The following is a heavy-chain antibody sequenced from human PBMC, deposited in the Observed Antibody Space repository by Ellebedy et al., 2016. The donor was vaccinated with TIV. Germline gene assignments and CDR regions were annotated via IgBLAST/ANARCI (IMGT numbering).Heavy chain of an antibody. CDR3: ARGIQLRLQDPHFDY. V-gene: IGHV4-59*08. Sequence: MPSETLSLTCTVSGGSISSYYWSWIRQPPGKGLEWIGYIYYSGSTNYNPSLKSQVTISVDTSKNQFSLKLSSVTAADTAVYYCARGIQLRLQDPHFDYWGQGTLVTVSS. D-gene: IGHD5-18*01. J-gene: IGHJ4*02. CDR1: GGSISSYY. CDR2: IYYSGST.